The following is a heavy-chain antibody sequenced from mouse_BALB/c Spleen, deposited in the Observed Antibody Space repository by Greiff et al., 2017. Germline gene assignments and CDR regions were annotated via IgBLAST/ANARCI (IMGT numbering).Heavy chain of an antibody. V-gene: IGHV1-80*01. CDR3: ARSLYDDAMDY. D-gene: IGHD2-14*01. J-gene: IGHJ4*01. Sequence: VKLVESGAELVRPGSSVKISCKASGYAFSSYWMNWVKQRPGQGLEWIGQIYPGDGDTNYNGKFKGKATLTADKSSSTAYMQLSSLTSEDSAVYFCARSLYDDAMDYWGQGTSVTVSS. CDR1: GYAFSSYW. CDR2: IYPGDGDT.